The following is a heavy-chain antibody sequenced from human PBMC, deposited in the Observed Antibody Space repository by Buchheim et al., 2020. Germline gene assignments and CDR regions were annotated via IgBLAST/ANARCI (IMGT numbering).Heavy chain of an antibody. J-gene: IGHJ4*02. D-gene: IGHD6-13*01. CDR2: INPSGGST. V-gene: IGHV1-46*01. Sequence: QVQLVQSGAEVKKPGASVKVSCKASGYTFTSYYMHWVRQAPGQGLEWMGIINPSGGSTSYAQKFQGRVNMTRDTSTSTVHMELSSLRSEDTAVYYCARASPNPYSSSWHLDYWGQGTL. CDR3: ARASPNPYSSSWHLDY. CDR1: GYTFTSYY.